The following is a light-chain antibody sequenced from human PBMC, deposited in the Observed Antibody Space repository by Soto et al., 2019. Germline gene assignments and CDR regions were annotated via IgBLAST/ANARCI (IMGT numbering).Light chain of an antibody. CDR2: GAS. CDR3: QQYGNSPKT. Sequence: EIVLTQSPGTLSLSPGQRATLSCRASQSGRGNNLAWYQQKPGQAPRLLIFGASSRATGIPDRFSGSGSGTDFTLTITRLAREDFAVYYCQQYGNSPKTFGQGTKVDIK. J-gene: IGKJ1*01. V-gene: IGKV3-20*01. CDR1: QSGRGNN.